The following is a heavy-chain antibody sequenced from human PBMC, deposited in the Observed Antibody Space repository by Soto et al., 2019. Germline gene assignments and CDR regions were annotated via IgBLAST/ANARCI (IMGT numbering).Heavy chain of an antibody. V-gene: IGHV3-30*18. CDR2: ISYDGGNK. J-gene: IGHJ4*02. Sequence: QVQLVESGGGVVQPGRSLRLSCAASGFTFSSYNMHWVRQAPGKGLEWVAVISYDGGNKYYADSVRSRFTISRDNSKNTLYLQMNSLRAEHTAVYYCAKFPGTGYPPTLDYWGQGTLVTVSS. CDR3: AKFPGTGYPPTLDY. CDR1: GFTFSSYN. D-gene: IGHD3-9*01.